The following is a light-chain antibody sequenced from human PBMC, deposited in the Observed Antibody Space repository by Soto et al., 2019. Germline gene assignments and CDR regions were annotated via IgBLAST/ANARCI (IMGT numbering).Light chain of an antibody. CDR3: QQHNQWPIT. CDR2: AAS. CDR1: HSISSW. J-gene: IGKJ5*01. V-gene: IGKV1-5*01. Sequence: DIQMTQSPATLSASVGDRVTITCRASHSISSWLALYQQKPGKAPKLLIYAASSLQRGVPSRFSGSGFGTDFTLTISSLQPEDFATYYSQQHNQWPITFGQGTRLEIK.